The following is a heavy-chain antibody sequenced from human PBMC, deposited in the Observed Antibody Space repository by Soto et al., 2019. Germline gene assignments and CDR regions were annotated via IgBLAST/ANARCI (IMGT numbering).Heavy chain of an antibody. CDR1: GFSLSTGGVG. Sequence: QITLKESGPSLVKPTQTLTLTCTFSGFSLSTGGVGVGWIRQPPGKALEWLALIYWDDDKRYSPSLRSRLTVPKDTSKHQVVLSMTNMDPGDPPTYYCAHSRCGGDCLQSYSSHYYYGMDVWGQGTTVTVSS. V-gene: IGHV2-5*02. CDR3: AHSRCGGDCLQSYSSHYYYGMDV. CDR2: IYWDDDK. D-gene: IGHD2-21*02. J-gene: IGHJ6*02.